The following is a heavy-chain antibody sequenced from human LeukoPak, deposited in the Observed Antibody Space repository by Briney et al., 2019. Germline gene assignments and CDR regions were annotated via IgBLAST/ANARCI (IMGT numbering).Heavy chain of an antibody. Sequence: GGSLRLSCVASGFTFSSYWMHWVRQDPRKGLVRVSRINGDGRNINYADSVRGRFTISRDNAKNTLYLQMNTLRVEDTAVYYCTRDLMDYDVSTGLHHYYMDVWGQGTTVTVSS. CDR1: GFTFSSYW. V-gene: IGHV3-74*01. J-gene: IGHJ6*02. CDR2: INGDGRNI. D-gene: IGHD3-9*01. CDR3: TRDLMDYDVSTGLHHYYMDV.